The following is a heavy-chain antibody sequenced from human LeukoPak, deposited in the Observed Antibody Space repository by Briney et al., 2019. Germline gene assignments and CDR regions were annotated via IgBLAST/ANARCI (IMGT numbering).Heavy chain of an antibody. V-gene: IGHV4-34*01. CDR2: INHNGST. CDR3: ARLRGYYIDY. CDR1: GGSFSCYY. D-gene: IGHD3-22*01. Sequence: SETLSLTCAVYGGSFSCYYWYWICMPPGKGLEWNGEINHNGSTNSNPSLKSRVTISVDSSKNQFSLKLSSVTAADPAVYYCARLRGYYIDYWGQGTLVTVSS. J-gene: IGHJ4*02.